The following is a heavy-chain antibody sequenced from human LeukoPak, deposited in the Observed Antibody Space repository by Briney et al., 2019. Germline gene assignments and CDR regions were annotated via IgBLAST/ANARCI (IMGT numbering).Heavy chain of an antibody. CDR2: IYTSGST. V-gene: IGHV4-4*07. CDR1: GGSISNYY. J-gene: IGHJ3*02. Sequence: SETLSLTCTVSGGSISNYYWSWIRQPAGKGLEWIGRIYTSGSTNYNPSLKSRVTMSVDTSKNQFSLKLSSVTAADTAVYYCARRRMGITMIEVVTTRYAFDIWGRGTMVTVSS. CDR3: ARRRMGITMIEVVTTRYAFDI. D-gene: IGHD3-22*01.